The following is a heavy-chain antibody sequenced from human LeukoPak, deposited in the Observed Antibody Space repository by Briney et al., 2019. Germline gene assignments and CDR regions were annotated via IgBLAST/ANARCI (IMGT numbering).Heavy chain of an antibody. V-gene: IGHV4-61*01. J-gene: IGHJ4*02. CDR2: IYYSGST. D-gene: IGHD3-3*01. Sequence: PSETLSLTCTVSGGSVSSGSYYWSWIRQPPGKGLEWIGYIYYSGSTNYNPSLKSRVTISVDTSKNQFSLKLSSVTAADTAVYYCARAGGIYDFWSGYYPSNFDYWGQGTLVTVSS. CDR1: GGSVSSGSYY. CDR3: ARAGGIYDFWSGYYPSNFDY.